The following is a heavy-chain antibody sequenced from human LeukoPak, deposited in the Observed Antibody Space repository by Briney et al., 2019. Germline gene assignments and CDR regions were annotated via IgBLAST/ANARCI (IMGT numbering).Heavy chain of an antibody. CDR1: GGSFSGYY. CDR2: IYTSGST. CDR3: ARGRNWAAAGVLRWFDP. J-gene: IGHJ5*02. D-gene: IGHD6-13*01. V-gene: IGHV4-59*10. Sequence: SETLSLTCAVYGGSFSGYYWSWIRQPAGKGLEWIGRIYTSGSTNYNPSLKSRVTISVDTSKNQFSLKLSSVTAADTAVYYCARGRNWAAAGVLRWFDPWGQGTLVTVSS.